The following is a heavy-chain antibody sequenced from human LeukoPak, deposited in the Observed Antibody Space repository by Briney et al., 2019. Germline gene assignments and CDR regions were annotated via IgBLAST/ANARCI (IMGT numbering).Heavy chain of an antibody. CDR1: GYTFTSYY. Sequence: GASVKVSCKASGYTFTSYYMHWVRQAPGQGPEWMGWMNPNTGYTGYAHQFQGRITMTRNTAISTAYMDLSSLNSQDTAVYYCARSSAWAHFDNWGQGTLVSVSS. D-gene: IGHD2-15*01. CDR2: MNPNTGYT. V-gene: IGHV1-8*02. CDR3: ARSSAWAHFDN. J-gene: IGHJ4*02.